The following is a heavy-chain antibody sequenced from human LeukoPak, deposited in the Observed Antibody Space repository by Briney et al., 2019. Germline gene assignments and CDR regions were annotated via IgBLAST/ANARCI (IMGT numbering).Heavy chain of an antibody. Sequence: GASVKVSCKASGGTFSSYAISWVRQAPGQGLEWMGGIIPIFGTANYAQKFQGRVTITADESTSTAYMELSSLRSEDTAVYYCALGYCSGDSCHWGQGTLVTVSS. J-gene: IGHJ4*02. D-gene: IGHD2-15*01. V-gene: IGHV1-69*13. CDR3: ALGYCSGDSCH. CDR1: GGTFSSYA. CDR2: IIPIFGTA.